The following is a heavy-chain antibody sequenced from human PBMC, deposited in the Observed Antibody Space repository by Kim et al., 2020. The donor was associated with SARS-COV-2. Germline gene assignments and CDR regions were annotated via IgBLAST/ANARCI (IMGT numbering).Heavy chain of an antibody. CDR1: GFSFSSDY. CDR2: IYSDGST. V-gene: IGHV3-53*01. CDR3: SRRDWFYS. Sequence: GGSLRLSCAASGFSFSSDYMNWVRQAPGKGLEWVSVIYSDGSTYYYDYVKRRLTIIRDNYTNKVYLQMKSRRAEETAAYYCSRRDWFYSWGRGTLVTVPS. J-gene: IGHJ5*01.